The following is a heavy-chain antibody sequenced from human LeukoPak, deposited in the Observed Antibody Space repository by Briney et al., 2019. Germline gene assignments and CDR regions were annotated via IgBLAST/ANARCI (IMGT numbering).Heavy chain of an antibody. Sequence: TPSVTLSLTCTVSGGSISGSSYYWGWSRQPPGEGLGWIGSISSSGNTYYNPSLKSRVTISVDTAKNQFSLKLSSVTAADTAVYYCARRMVAATPGHYWDQGTLVTI. CDR3: ARRMVAATPGHY. CDR2: ISSSGNT. D-gene: IGHD2-15*01. CDR1: GGSISGSSYY. J-gene: IGHJ4*02. V-gene: IGHV4-39*01.